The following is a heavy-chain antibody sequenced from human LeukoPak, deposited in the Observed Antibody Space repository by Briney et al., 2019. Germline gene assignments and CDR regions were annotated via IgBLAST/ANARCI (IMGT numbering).Heavy chain of an antibody. V-gene: IGHV3-11*01. Sequence: GGSLRLSCATAGFNFSAYYMNWIRQTPGKGLEWIAFVSGGGATKSYAESVKRRFTVSRDNTKKTVSLQMNSLRDDDTALYYCARAPRDCHCECYSGYCDTWGQGTLVTVSS. CDR2: VSGGGATK. J-gene: IGHJ4*02. D-gene: IGHD2-21*01. CDR3: ARAPRDCHCECYSGYCDT. CDR1: GFNFSAYY.